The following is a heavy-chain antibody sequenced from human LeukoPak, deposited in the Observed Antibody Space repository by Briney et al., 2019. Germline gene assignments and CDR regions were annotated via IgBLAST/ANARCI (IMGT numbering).Heavy chain of an antibody. CDR2: IYYSGST. V-gene: IGHV4-59*11. CDR3: ARDQGTEAFDI. D-gene: IGHD3-10*01. J-gene: IGHJ3*02. Sequence: SETLSLTCTVSGGSISSHYWSWIRQPPGKGLEWIGYIYYSGSTNYNPSLKSRVTISVDTSKNQFSLKLSSVTAADTAVYYCARDQGTEAFDIWGQGTMVTVSS. CDR1: GGSISSHY.